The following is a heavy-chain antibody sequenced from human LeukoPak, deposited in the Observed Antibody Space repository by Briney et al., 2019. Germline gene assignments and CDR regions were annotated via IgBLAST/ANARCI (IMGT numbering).Heavy chain of an antibody. V-gene: IGHV3-23*01. CDR2: ISGSGGST. CDR3: AKGAQQLDRYYYYYYYMDV. CDR1: GFTFSSYA. D-gene: IGHD6-13*01. Sequence: QTGGSLRLSCAASGFTFSSYAMSWVRQAPGKGLEWVSAISGSGGSTYYADSVKGRFTISRDNSKNTLYLQMNSLRAEDTAVYYCAKGAQQLDRYYYYYYYMDVWGKGTTVTVSS. J-gene: IGHJ6*03.